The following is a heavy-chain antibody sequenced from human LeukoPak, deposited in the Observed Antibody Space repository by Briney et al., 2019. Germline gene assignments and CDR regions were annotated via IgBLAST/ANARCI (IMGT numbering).Heavy chain of an antibody. CDR2: IRYDGSNK. CDR1: GFTFSSYG. D-gene: IGHD5-18*01. V-gene: IGHV3-30*02. J-gene: IGHJ5*02. CDR3: AKDLDPGYTAMVCCWFDP. Sequence: PGGSLRLSCAASGFTFSSYGMHWVRQAPGKGLEWVAFIRYDGSNKYYADSVKGRFTISRDNSKNTLYLQMNSLRAEDTAVYYCAKDLDPGYTAMVCCWFDPWGQGTLVTVSS.